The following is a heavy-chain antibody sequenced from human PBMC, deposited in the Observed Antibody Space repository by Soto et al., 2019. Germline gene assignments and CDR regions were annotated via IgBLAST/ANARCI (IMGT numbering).Heavy chain of an antibody. J-gene: IGHJ4*02. CDR3: ARETPHCGGDCFDY. Sequence: GGSLRLSCAASGFTFTNYALHWVRQAPGKGLEWLSYINSDGTTYYAEAVKGRFTVSRDNAENSVHLQMSSLRAEDTAVYYCARETPHCGGDCFDYWGQGTLVTVSS. CDR2: INSDGTT. D-gene: IGHD2-21*02. CDR1: GFTFTNYA. V-gene: IGHV3-48*03.